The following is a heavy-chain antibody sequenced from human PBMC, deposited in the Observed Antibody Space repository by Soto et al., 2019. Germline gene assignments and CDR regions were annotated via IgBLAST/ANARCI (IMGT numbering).Heavy chain of an antibody. D-gene: IGHD2-15*01. V-gene: IGHV4-39*01. CDR3: ASRPDIVVVVAAIDYGMDV. CDR2: IYYSGST. CDR1: GGSISSSSYY. J-gene: IGHJ6*02. Sequence: TSETLSLTCTVSGGSISSSSYYWGWIRQPPGKGLEWIGSIYYSGSTYYNPSLKSRVTISVDTSKNQFSLKLSSVTAADTAVYYCASRPDIVVVVAAIDYGMDVWGQGTTVTSP.